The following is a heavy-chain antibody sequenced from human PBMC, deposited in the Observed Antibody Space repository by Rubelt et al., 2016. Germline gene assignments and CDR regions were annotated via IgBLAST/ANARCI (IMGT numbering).Heavy chain of an antibody. CDR2: ISAYNGNT. CDR3: ARGWTVVVPAAIAY. D-gene: IGHD2-2*02. Sequence: MGWISAYNGNTNYAQKLQGRVTMTTDTSTSTAYMELRSLRSDDTAVYYCARGWTVVVPAAIAYWGQGTLVTVSS. V-gene: IGHV1-18*01. J-gene: IGHJ4*02.